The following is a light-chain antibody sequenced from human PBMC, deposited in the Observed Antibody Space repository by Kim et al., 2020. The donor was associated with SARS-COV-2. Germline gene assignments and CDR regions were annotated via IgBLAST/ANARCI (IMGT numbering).Light chain of an antibody. Sequence: PGERVTLSCRASQCVSSSYLTWYQQKPGQAPRLLIYGASTRATGIPARFSGSGSGTDFTLTISSLQPEDFAVYYCQQDYNLPPLTFGGGTKV. CDR2: GAS. V-gene: IGKV3D-7*01. CDR1: QCVSSSY. J-gene: IGKJ4*01. CDR3: QQDYNLPPLT.